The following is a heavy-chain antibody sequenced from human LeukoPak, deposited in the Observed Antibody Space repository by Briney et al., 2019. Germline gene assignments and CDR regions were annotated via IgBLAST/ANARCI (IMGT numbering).Heavy chain of an antibody. D-gene: IGHD6-19*01. Sequence: HPGGSLRLSCEASGFTFGDYDMHWVRKATGKGLEWVSAIRSIGDRFYSGSVKGRFTISRENAKNTFYLEMNSLRVGDTAVYYCARLYSSGRYANAFDTWGQGTVVTVSS. J-gene: IGHJ3*02. CDR1: GFTFGDYD. CDR3: ARLYSSGRYANAFDT. V-gene: IGHV3-13*01. CDR2: IRSIGDR.